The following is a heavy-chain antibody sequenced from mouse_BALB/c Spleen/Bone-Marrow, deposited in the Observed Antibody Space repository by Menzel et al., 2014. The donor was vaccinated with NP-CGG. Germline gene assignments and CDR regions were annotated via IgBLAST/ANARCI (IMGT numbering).Heavy chain of an antibody. D-gene: IGHD5-1*01. V-gene: IGHV1S81*02. J-gene: IGHJ2*01. CDR1: GYTFTSYW. CDR2: INPSNGRT. Sequence: VQLQQSGAELVKPGASVKLSCKASGYTFTSYWMHWVKQRPGQGLEWIGEINPSNGRTNYNEKFKSKATLTVDKFSSTSSIQLSGLTSEGSAVYCSAKVPFDFWGHRTTLTSAS. CDR3: AKVPFDF.